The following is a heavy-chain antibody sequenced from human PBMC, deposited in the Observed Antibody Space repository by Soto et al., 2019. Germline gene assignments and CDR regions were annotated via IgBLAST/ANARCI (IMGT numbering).Heavy chain of an antibody. J-gene: IGHJ4*02. CDR1: GYTFTSYD. CDR2: MNPNSGNT. D-gene: IGHD6-13*01. Sequence: EASVQVSCKASGYTFTSYDISWVRQATGQGLEWMGWMNPNSGNTGYAQKFQGRATMARNTSIRTACMELSSLRSEDAAVYYCARGSFSSWCYWGQG. CDR3: ARGSFSSWCY. V-gene: IGHV1-8*01.